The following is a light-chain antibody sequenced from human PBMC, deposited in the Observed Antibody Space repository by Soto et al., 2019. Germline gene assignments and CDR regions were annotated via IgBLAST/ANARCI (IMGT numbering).Light chain of an antibody. CDR3: QQYNNWPLT. V-gene: IGKV3D-15*01. CDR1: QSVSNN. Sequence: IGLKPSQGTLSLSAEERATVSSRASQSVSNNLAWQQQRPGQAPRLLIYGASTRATGVPARFSGGGSGTEFTLTITSLQSEDFAVYWCQQYNNWPLTVGPGTRLEIK. CDR2: GAS. J-gene: IGKJ5*01.